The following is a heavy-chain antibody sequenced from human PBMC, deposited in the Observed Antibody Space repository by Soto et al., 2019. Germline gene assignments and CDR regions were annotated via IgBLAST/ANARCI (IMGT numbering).Heavy chain of an antibody. CDR1: GFTFSSYA. J-gene: IGHJ6*02. CDR2: ISYDGSNT. CDR3: AKDRSGWFSMDV. V-gene: IGHV3-30*18. D-gene: IGHD6-19*01. Sequence: QVQLVESGGGVVQPGRSLRLSCAASGFTFSSYAMNWVRQAPGKGLEWVADISYDGSNTYYADSVKGRFTISRDNSKNTLYLQMNSLRSEDTAVYFCAKDRSGWFSMDVWGQGTTVTFSS.